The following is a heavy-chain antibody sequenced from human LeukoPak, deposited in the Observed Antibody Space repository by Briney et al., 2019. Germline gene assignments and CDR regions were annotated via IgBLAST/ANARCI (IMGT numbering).Heavy chain of an antibody. Sequence: ASVKVSCKASGYTFTGYYMHWVRQAPGQGLEWMGRINPNSGGTNYAQKFQGRVTMTRDTSISTAYMGLSRLRSDDTAVYYCARSPLARLWFGELSDWGQGTLVTVSS. CDR2: INPNSGGT. CDR1: GYTFTGYY. CDR3: ARSPLARLWFGELSD. D-gene: IGHD3-10*01. V-gene: IGHV1-2*06. J-gene: IGHJ4*02.